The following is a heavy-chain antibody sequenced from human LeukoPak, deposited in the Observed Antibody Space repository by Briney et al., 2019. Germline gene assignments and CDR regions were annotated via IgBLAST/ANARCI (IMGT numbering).Heavy chain of an antibody. Sequence: GGSLRLSCPASGFSFSRYWMSWVRQAPGKGLEWVANIKEDGSEKYYVDSVKGRFTISRDNAKNSLYLQMNSLRAEDTAVYYWTKATASNLFDPLGQGTLVTVSP. V-gene: IGHV3-7*01. J-gene: IGHJ5*02. CDR2: IKEDGSEK. CDR1: GFSFSRYW. D-gene: IGHD1-14*01. CDR3: TKATASNLFDP.